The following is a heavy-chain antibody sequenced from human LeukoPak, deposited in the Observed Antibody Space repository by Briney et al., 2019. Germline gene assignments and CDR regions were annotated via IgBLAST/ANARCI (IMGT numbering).Heavy chain of an antibody. CDR2: INTNTGNP. D-gene: IGHD6-19*01. Sequence: VASVKVSCKASGYTFTSYAMNWVRQAPGQGLEWMGWINTNTGNPTYAQGFTGRFVFSLDTSVSTAYLQISSLKAEDTAVYYCARDGVSIAVAGTDYYYGMDVWGQGTTVTVSS. V-gene: IGHV7-4-1*02. J-gene: IGHJ6*02. CDR3: ARDGVSIAVAGTDYYYGMDV. CDR1: GYTFTSYA.